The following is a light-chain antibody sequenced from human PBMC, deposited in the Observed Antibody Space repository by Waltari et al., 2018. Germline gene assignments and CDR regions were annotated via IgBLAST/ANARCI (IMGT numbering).Light chain of an antibody. Sequence: QSALTQPASVSGSPGQSITISCTGTSSDVGGYNFVSWCPQPPGKAPKLMIYDVNIRPSGISNRFSGSKSGNTASLTISGLQAEDEADYYCSSYTTSGTWVFGGGTKLAVL. CDR3: SSYTTSGTWV. V-gene: IGLV2-14*03. J-gene: IGLJ3*02. CDR1: SSDVGGYNF. CDR2: DVN.